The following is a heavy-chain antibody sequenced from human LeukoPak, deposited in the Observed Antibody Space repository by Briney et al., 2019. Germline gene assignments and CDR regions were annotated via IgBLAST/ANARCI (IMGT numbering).Heavy chain of an antibody. D-gene: IGHD2-2*01. CDR2: INARGDT. V-gene: IGHV4-34*01. Sequence: PSETLSLTCAVYGWSFNDYYWNWIRRPPGKGLEWIGEINARGDTNYNPSLKSRVTISVGTSKKQFSLRFTSTIAADTAVYYCVRGQVPAARGYNWFDPWGQGTLVTVSS. CDR3: VRGQVPAARGYNWFDP. J-gene: IGHJ5*02. CDR1: GWSFNDYY.